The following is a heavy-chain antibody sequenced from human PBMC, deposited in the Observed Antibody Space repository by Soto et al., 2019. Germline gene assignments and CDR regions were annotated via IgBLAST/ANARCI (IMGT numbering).Heavy chain of an antibody. CDR2: INRSTGVT. CDR1: GYSFTDYY. D-gene: IGHD2-21*02. Sequence: QVQLVQSGAEVKKPGASVKVSCKASGYSFTDYYMHWVRQAPGQGPEWLGWINRSTGVTHFAQKFQGWVTMTRDTSISTAYMELSRLTSDDTAVYYCVRSPGDFRYGMDVWGQGTTVTVSS. J-gene: IGHJ6*02. V-gene: IGHV1-2*04. CDR3: VRSPGDFRYGMDV.